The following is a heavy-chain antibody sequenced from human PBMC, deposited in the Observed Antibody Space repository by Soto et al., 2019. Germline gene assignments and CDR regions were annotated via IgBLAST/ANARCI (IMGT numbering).Heavy chain of an antibody. CDR2: IWYDGSNK. Sequence: QVQLVESGGGVVQPGRSLRLSCAASGFTFSSYGMHWVRQAPGKGLEWVAVIWYDGSNKYYADSVKGRFTISRDNSKNTLYLQMNSLRAEDTAVYYCAREGGDCSGGSCYSVDYYYYGMDGWGQGTTVTGSS. D-gene: IGHD2-15*01. CDR1: GFTFSSYG. V-gene: IGHV3-33*01. J-gene: IGHJ6*02. CDR3: AREGGDCSGGSCYSVDYYYYGMDG.